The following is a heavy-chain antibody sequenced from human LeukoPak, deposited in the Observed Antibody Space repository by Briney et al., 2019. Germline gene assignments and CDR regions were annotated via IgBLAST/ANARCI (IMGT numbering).Heavy chain of an antibody. V-gene: IGHV3-7*01. Sequence: PGGSLRLSCAASGVTFSSYWMSWVRQAPGKGLEWVANIKQDGSEKYYVDSVKGRFTISRDNAKNSLYLQMNSLRAEDTAVYYCARKNGLDYWGQGTLVTVSS. CDR2: IKQDGSEK. CDR3: ARKNGLDY. CDR1: GVTFSSYW. J-gene: IGHJ4*02.